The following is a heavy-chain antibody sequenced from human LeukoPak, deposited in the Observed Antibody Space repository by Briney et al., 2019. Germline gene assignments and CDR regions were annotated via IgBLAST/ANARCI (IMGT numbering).Heavy chain of an antibody. CDR1: GYTFTSYY. V-gene: IGHV1-46*01. CDR3: AREAWDQPGHFQH. Sequence: ASVKVSCKASGYTFTSYYVHWVRQAPGQGREWMGIINPIGGSTSYAQKFQGRITMTRDMSTSTVHMELSSLRSEDTAVYPCAREAWDQPGHFQHWGQGTLVTVSS. CDR2: INPIGGST. D-gene: IGHD1-26*01. J-gene: IGHJ1*01.